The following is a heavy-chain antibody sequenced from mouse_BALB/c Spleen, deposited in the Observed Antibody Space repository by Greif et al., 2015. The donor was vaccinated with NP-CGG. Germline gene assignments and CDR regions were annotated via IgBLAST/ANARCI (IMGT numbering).Heavy chain of an antibody. Sequence: VQLKESGGGLVKPGGSLKLSCAASGFTFSSYAMSWVRQTPEKRLEWVASISSGGSTYYPDSVKGRFTISRDNARNILYLQMSSPRSEDTAMYYCARGMDYWGQGTSVTVSS. V-gene: IGHV5-6-5*01. CDR3: ARGMDY. CDR1: GFTFSSYA. CDR2: ISSGGST. J-gene: IGHJ4*01.